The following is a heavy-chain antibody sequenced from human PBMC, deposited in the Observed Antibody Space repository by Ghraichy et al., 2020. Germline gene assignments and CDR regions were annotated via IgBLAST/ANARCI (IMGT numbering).Heavy chain of an antibody. D-gene: IGHD6-13*01. J-gene: IGHJ4*02. V-gene: IGHV4-39*01. CDR2: IYYSGST. Sequence: ETLSLTCTVSGGSISSSSYYWGWIRQPPGKGLEWIGSIYYSGSTYYNPSLKSRVTISVDTSKNQFSLKLSSVTAADTAVYYCARPSIAAAGPWYYWGQGTLVTVSS. CDR3: ARPSIAAAGPWYY. CDR1: GGSISSSSYY.